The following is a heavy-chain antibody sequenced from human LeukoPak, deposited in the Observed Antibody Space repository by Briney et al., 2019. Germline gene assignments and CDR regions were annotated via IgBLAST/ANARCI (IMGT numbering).Heavy chain of an antibody. J-gene: IGHJ6*03. CDR2: ISSSSSYI. CDR1: GFTFSSYS. Sequence: GRSLRLSCAASGFTFSSYSMNWVRQAPGKWREWVSSISSSSSYIYYADSVKGRFTISRDNAKNSLYLQMNSLRAEDTAVYYCARDYLGEVTTYYYYMDVWGKGTTVTISS. D-gene: IGHD4-17*01. CDR3: ARDYLGEVTTYYYYMDV. V-gene: IGHV3-21*01.